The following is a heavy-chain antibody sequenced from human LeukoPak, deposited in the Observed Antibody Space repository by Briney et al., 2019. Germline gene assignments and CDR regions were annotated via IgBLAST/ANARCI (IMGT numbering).Heavy chain of an antibody. D-gene: IGHD1-26*01. CDR2: IWNDGSDK. Sequence: GGSLRLSCAASGFTFSSCGMHWARRAPGKGLEWVAVIWNDGSDKYYADSVKGRFTISRDNSKNTLYLQMNSLRAEDTAVYYCAKPTRGSGSFLIDFWGQGTLVTVSS. CDR3: AKPTRGSGSFLIDF. J-gene: IGHJ4*02. V-gene: IGHV3-33*06. CDR1: GFTFSSCG.